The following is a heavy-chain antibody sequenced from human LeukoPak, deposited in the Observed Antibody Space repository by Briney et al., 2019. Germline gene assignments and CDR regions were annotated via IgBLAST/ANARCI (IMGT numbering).Heavy chain of an antibody. CDR1: GFTFSGYA. V-gene: IGHV3-23*01. CDR2: INAFGART. Sequence: GGSLRLSCEASGFTFSGYAMSWVRQAPGKGLEWVSSINAFGARTYYADSVKGRFAISRDNSKNTLYLQMNSLRAEDTALYYCAKVALGYCSGSSCYYFDYGGQGTLVTVSS. D-gene: IGHD2-15*01. CDR3: AKVALGYCSGSSCYYFDY. J-gene: IGHJ4*02.